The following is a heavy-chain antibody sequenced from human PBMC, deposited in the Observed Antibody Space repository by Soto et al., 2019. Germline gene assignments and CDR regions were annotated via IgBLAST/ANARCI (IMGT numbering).Heavy chain of an antibody. CDR1: GFTFSSYS. J-gene: IGHJ4*02. V-gene: IGHV3-23*01. Sequence: EVQLLESGGVLVQPGGSLRLSCAASGFTFSSYSMSWVRQAPGKGLEWVSSISGSGGSTYYTDSVKGRFTISRDNSKNTLYLQMNSLRAKDTAVYYCARRHCSSSSCPSNYRYFDYWGQGTLVTVSS. CDR3: ARRHCSSSSCPSNYRYFDY. CDR2: ISGSGGST. D-gene: IGHD2-2*01.